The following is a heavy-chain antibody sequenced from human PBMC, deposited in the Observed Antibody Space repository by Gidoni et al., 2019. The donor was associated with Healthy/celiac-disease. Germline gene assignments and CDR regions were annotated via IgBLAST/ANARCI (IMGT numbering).Heavy chain of an antibody. Sequence: EVQLVESGGGLVKPGGSLRLSCAASGFTFSSYSMNWVRQAPGKGLGWVSSISSSSSYIYYADSVKGRFTISRDNAKNSLYLQMNSLRAEDTAVYYCARDITMVRGVTSIWGQGTLVTVSS. D-gene: IGHD3-10*01. J-gene: IGHJ4*02. CDR1: GFTFSSYS. V-gene: IGHV3-21*01. CDR3: ARDITMVRGVTSI. CDR2: ISSSSSYI.